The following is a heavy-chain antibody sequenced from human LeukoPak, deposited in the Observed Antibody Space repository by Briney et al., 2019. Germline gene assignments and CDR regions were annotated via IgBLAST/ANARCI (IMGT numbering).Heavy chain of an antibody. CDR3: ARDRVLRAVVPAAIGY. D-gene: IGHD2-2*01. CDR1: GFTFSSYA. V-gene: IGHV3-23*01. CDR2: ISGSGGST. J-gene: IGHJ4*02. Sequence: PGGSLRLSCAASGFTFSSYAMSWVRQAPGKGLEWVSAISGSGGSTYYADSVKCRFTISRDNSKNTLYLQMNSLRAEDTAVYYCARDRVLRAVVPAAIGYWGQGTLVTVSS.